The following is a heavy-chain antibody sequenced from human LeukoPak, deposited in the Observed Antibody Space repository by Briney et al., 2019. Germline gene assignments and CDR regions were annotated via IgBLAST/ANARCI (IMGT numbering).Heavy chain of an antibody. CDR3: ARGPNHYYYMDF. D-gene: IGHD2-8*01. Sequence: ASVKVSCKASGYTFTSYGISWVRQAPGQGLEWMGWISAYNGNTDYAQKLQGRVTMTTDTSTSTAYMELRSLRSDDTALYYCARGPNHYYYMDFWGTGTTVSVSS. J-gene: IGHJ6*03. CDR1: GYTFTSYG. V-gene: IGHV1-18*01. CDR2: ISAYNGNT.